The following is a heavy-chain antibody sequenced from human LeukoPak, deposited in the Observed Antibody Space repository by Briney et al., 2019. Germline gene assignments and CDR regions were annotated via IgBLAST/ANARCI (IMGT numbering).Heavy chain of an antibody. CDR3: ARDGYCGGDCYPPPFDY. J-gene: IGHJ4*02. Sequence: GGSLRLSCAASGFTFSSYSVNWVRQAPGKGLEWVSYISSSSSTIYYADSVKGRFTISRDNAKNSLYLQMNSLRDEDTAVYYCARDGYCGGDCYPPPFDYWGQGTLVTVSS. CDR1: GFTFSSYS. D-gene: IGHD2-21*02. V-gene: IGHV3-48*02. CDR2: ISSSSSTI.